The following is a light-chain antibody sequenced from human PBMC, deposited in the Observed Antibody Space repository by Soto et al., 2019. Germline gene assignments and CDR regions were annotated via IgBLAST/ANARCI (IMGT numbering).Light chain of an antibody. J-gene: IGLJ1*01. CDR3: SSYAGSNNYV. CDR2: EVS. CDR1: SSDVGGYNY. V-gene: IGLV2-8*01. Sequence: QSALTQRPSASGSPGQSVTISCTGTSSDVGGYNYVSWYQQHPGKAPKLMIYEVSKRPSGVPDRFSGSKSGNTASLTVSGLQAEDEADYYCSSYAGSNNYVFGIGTKLTVL.